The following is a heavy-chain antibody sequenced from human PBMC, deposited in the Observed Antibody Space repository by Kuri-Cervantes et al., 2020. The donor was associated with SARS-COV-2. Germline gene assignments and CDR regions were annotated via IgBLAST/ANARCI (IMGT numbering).Heavy chain of an antibody. CDR1: GYTFTSYG. CDR2: ISAYNGNT. Sequence: ASVKVSCKASGYTFTSYGISWVRQAPGQGLEWMGWISAYNGNTNYAQKFQERVTITRDMSTSTAYMELSSLRSEDTAVYYCAAVPPSIRYSGYDGYYFDYWGQGTLVTV. CDR3: AAVPPSIRYSGYDGYYFDY. V-gene: IGHV1-18*01. J-gene: IGHJ4*02. D-gene: IGHD5-12*01.